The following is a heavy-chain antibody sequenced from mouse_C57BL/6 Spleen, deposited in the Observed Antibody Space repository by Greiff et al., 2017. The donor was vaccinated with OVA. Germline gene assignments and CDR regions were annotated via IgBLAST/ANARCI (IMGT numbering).Heavy chain of an antibody. CDR2: IYPGDGGT. CDR1: GYAFSSYW. V-gene: IGHV1-80*01. D-gene: IGHD2-3*01. CDR3: AKDGLCPFDY. Sequence: QVQLQQPGAELVKPGASVKISCKASGYAFSSYWMNWVKQRPGKGLEWIGQIYPGDGGTNYNEKFKGKATLTVDKSSSTAYMHLSSLTSEDSAFYFCAKDGLCPFDYWGKGTTLTVSS. J-gene: IGHJ2*01.